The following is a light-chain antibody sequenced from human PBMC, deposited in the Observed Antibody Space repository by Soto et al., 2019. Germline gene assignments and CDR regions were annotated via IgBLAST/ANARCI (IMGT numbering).Light chain of an antibody. V-gene: IGLV2-8*01. CDR1: SSDVGAYNY. CDR2: EVT. Sequence: QSALTQPPSASGSSGQSVTISCSGTSSDVGAYNYVSWYRQHPGKAPKLMIYEVTKRPSGVPDRFSGSKSGNTASLTVSGLQAEDEAEYYCAAWDDSLSGWLFGGGTKLTVL. CDR3: AAWDDSLSGWL. J-gene: IGLJ3*02.